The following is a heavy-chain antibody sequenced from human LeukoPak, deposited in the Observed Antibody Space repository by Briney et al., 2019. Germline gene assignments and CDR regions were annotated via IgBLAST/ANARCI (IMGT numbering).Heavy chain of an antibody. CDR1: GYTFTSYY. V-gene: IGHV1-46*01. J-gene: IGHJ4*02. D-gene: IGHD1-26*01. Sequence: ASVKVSCKASGYTFTSYYMHWVRQAPGQGLEWMGIINPSGGSTSYAQKFQGRVTMTRDTSTSTVYMELSSLRSEDTAVYYCARDHSIVGATRVLDYWGQGTLVTVSS. CDR3: ARDHSIVGATRVLDY. CDR2: INPSGGST.